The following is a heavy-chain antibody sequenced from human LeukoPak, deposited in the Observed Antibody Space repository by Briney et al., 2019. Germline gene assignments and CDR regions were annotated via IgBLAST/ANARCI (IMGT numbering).Heavy chain of an antibody. CDR1: GFTFDDYA. CDR3: AKDIASVGIAVAVFDY. V-gene: IGHV3-9*01. D-gene: IGHD6-19*01. J-gene: IGHJ4*02. CDR2: ISWNSGSI. Sequence: PGGSLGLSCAASGFTFDDYAMHWVRQAPGKGLEWVSGISWNSGSIGYADSVKGRFTISRDNAKNSLYLQMNSLRAEDTALYYCAKDIASVGIAVAVFDYWGQGTLVTVSS.